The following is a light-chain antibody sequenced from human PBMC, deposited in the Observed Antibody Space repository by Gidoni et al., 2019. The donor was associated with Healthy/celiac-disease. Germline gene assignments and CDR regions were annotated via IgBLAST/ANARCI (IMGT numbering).Light chain of an antibody. CDR3: QQYGSSPPVSLT. J-gene: IGKJ4*01. V-gene: IGKV3-20*01. CDR1: QSVSSSY. Sequence: EIVLKQSPGTLSLSPGERATLSCRASQSVSSSYLAWYQQKPGQAPRLLIYGASSRATGIPDRFSGSGSGTDFTLTISRLEPEDFAVYYCQQYGSSPPVSLTFGGGTKVEIK. CDR2: GAS.